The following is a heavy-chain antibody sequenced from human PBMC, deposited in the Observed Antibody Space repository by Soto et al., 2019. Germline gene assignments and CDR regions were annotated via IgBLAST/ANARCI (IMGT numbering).Heavy chain of an antibody. CDR3: ARGQRFSDWFDP. V-gene: IGHV4-4*07. Sequence: SETLSLTCTVSGGAISTYYWTWIRQPAGKGLEWIGRIYSSGSTKYNPSLQSRVTMSLDTSNNQFSLRLTSVTAADTAIYYCARGQRFSDWFDPWGQGTLVTVS. D-gene: IGHD3-3*01. CDR1: GGAISTYY. CDR2: IYSSGST. J-gene: IGHJ5*02.